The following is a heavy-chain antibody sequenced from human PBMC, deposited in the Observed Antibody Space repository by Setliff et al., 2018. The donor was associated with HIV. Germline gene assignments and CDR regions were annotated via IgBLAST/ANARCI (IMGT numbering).Heavy chain of an antibody. D-gene: IGHD2-2*01. V-gene: IGHV1-18*01. CDR1: GYTFTSYG. J-gene: IGHJ4*02. Sequence: ASVKVSCKASGYTFTSYGISWVRQAPGQGLEWMGWISGYNGNTKYVQKLQGRVTMTTDTSTGTAYMELRSLRSDDTAVYYCARGPPIVVVPAALLTFDYWGQGTLVTVSS. CDR3: ARGPPIVVVPAALLTFDY. CDR2: ISGYNGNT.